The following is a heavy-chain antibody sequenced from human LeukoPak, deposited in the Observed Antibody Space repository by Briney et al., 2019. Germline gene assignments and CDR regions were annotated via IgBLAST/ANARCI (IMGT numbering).Heavy chain of an antibody. D-gene: IGHD2-2*02. Sequence: PGGSLRLSCAASGFSFSNVWMSWVRQAPGKGLEWVGRIKSKSDGGETDYAAPVKGRFTISRDDSKNTLSLQINSLKTEDTAVYYCTTFTCGRTTCYSEYWGQGTLVTVSS. J-gene: IGHJ4*02. V-gene: IGHV3-15*01. CDR3: TTFTCGRTTCYSEY. CDR2: IKSKSDGGET. CDR1: GFSFSNVW.